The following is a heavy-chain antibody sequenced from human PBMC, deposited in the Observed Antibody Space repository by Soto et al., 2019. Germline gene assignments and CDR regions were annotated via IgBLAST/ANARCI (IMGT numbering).Heavy chain of an antibody. CDR3: AKGMYYDFWSGCGMDV. CDR2: ISGSGGST. V-gene: IGHV3-23*01. Sequence: GGSLRLSCAASGFTFSSYAMSWVRQAPGKGLEWVSAISGSGGSTYYADSVKGRFTISRDNSKNTLYLQMNSLRAEDTAVYYCAKGMYYDFWSGCGMDVWGQGTTVTVSS. CDR1: GFTFSSYA. J-gene: IGHJ6*02. D-gene: IGHD3-3*01.